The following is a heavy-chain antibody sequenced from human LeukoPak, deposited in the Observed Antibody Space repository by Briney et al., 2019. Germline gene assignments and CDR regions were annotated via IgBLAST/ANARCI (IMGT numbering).Heavy chain of an antibody. J-gene: IGHJ4*02. CDR3: AREQVGASFDY. CDR2: IYHSGST. Sequence: SETLSLTCAVSGGSISSGGYSWSWIRQPPGKGLEWIGYIYHSGSTNYNPSLKSRVTISVDTSKNQFSLKLSSVTAADTAVYYCAREQVGASFDYWGQGTLVTVSS. V-gene: IGHV4-30-2*01. D-gene: IGHD1-26*01. CDR1: GGSISSGGYS.